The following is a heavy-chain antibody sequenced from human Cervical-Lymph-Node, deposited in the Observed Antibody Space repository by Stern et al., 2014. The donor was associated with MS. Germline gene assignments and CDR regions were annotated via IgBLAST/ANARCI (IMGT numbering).Heavy chain of an antibody. D-gene: IGHD5-12*01. J-gene: IGHJ4*02. V-gene: IGHV1-69*01. CDR3: ARLGSGYDSSYLDF. Sequence: QMQLVQSGSVAKKHGSSVKVSCKVSGGTFSTERISWVRQAPGQGLEWMGDIIPIFGPADYARQFQDRVTIIADESTSEVHMELSSLRSEDTGVYYCARLGSGYDSSYLDFWGQGSLVTVSS. CDR1: GGTFSTER. CDR2: IIPIFGPA.